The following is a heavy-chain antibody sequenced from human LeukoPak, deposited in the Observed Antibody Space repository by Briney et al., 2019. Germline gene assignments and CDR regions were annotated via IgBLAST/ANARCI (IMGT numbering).Heavy chain of an antibody. CDR1: GFTFSNAW. Sequence: GGSLRLSCAASGFTFSNAWMNWVRQAPGKGLEWVGRIKSKTDGGTTDYAAPVEGRFTISRDDSKNTLYLQMNSLKTEDTAVYYCTTDQSTVTTYFDYWGQGTLVTVSS. CDR2: IKSKTDGGTT. D-gene: IGHD4-17*01. V-gene: IGHV3-15*07. J-gene: IGHJ4*02. CDR3: TTDQSTVTTYFDY.